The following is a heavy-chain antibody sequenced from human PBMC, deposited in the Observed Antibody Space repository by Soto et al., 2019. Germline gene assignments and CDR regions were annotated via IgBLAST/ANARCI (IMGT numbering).Heavy chain of an antibody. CDR1: GYSFTSYW. V-gene: IGHV5-51*01. D-gene: IGHD4-17*01. Sequence: PGGSLKISCKGSGYSFTSYWIGWVRQMPGKRLKWMGIIYPGDSDTRYSPSFQGQVTISADKSISTAYLQWSSLKASDTSLYYCARHSNDYVFDYWGQGTLVTVSS. J-gene: IGHJ4*02. CDR2: IYPGDSDT. CDR3: ARHSNDYVFDY.